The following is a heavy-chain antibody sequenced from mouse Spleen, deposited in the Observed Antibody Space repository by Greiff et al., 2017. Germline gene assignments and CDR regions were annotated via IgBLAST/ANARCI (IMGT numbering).Heavy chain of an antibody. CDR1: GFSLTSYG. V-gene: IGHV2-2*01. J-gene: IGHJ1*01. CDR3: ARNDLGYWYFDV. D-gene: IGHD4-1*01. Sequence: VKLQESGPGLVQPSQSLSITCTVSGFSLTSYGVHWVRQSPGKGLEWLGVIWSGGSTDYNAAFISRLSISKDNSKSQVFFKINSLQADDTAIYYCARNDLGYWYFDVWGAGTTVTVSS. CDR2: IWSGGST.